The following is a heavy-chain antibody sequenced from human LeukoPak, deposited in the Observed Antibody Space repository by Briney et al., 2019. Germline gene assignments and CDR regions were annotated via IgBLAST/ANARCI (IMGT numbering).Heavy chain of an antibody. D-gene: IGHD1-26*01. CDR1: GFTFSSYS. CDR3: ARAGGSYYFDY. J-gene: IGHJ4*02. V-gene: IGHV3-21*01. CDR2: ISSSSSYI. Sequence: GGSLRLSCAASGFTFSSYSMNWVRQAPGKGLEWVSSISSSSSYIYYADSVQGRFTISRDNAKNSLYLQMNSLRAEDTAVYYCARAGGSYYFDYWGQGTLVTVSS.